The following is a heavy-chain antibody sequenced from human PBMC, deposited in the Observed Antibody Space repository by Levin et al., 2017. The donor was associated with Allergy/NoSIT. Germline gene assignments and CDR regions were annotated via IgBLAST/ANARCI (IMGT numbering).Heavy chain of an antibody. Sequence: SETLSLTCTVSGGSISSGSYYWSWIRQPAGKGLEWIGRIYTSGSTNYNPSLKSRVTISVDTSKNQFSLKLSSVTAADTAVYYCARGGYSYGPTGMDVWGQGTTVTVSS. V-gene: IGHV4-61*02. J-gene: IGHJ6*02. CDR1: GGSISSGSYY. CDR2: IYTSGST. CDR3: ARGGYSYGPTGMDV. D-gene: IGHD5-18*01.